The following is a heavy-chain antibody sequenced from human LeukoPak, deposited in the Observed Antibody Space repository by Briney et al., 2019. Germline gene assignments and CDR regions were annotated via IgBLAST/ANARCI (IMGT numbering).Heavy chain of an antibody. CDR3: ARDLYYDILTSPKGPYDY. CDR2: ISGNTGNT. D-gene: IGHD3-9*01. Sequence: ASVKVSCKASGYTFTSYGISWVRQAPGQGLEWMGWISGNTGNTNYAQKLQGRVTMTTDTSTSTAYMELRSLRSDDTAVYYCARDLYYDILTSPKGPYDYWGQGTLVTVSS. CDR1: GYTFTSYG. J-gene: IGHJ4*02. V-gene: IGHV1-18*01.